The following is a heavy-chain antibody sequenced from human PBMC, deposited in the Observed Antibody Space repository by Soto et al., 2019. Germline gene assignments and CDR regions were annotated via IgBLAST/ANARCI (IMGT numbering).Heavy chain of an antibody. Sequence: PSEPLSLTCAVYGGSFSAYYWSWIRQPPGKGLEWIGEINDSGSTNYSPSLKSRVTISVDTSKNQFSLKLSSVTAADTAVYYCARAVATIYFAYWGQGTLVTVSS. V-gene: IGHV4-34*01. CDR3: ARAVATIYFAY. J-gene: IGHJ4*02. CDR1: GGSFSAYY. D-gene: IGHD5-12*01. CDR2: INDSGST.